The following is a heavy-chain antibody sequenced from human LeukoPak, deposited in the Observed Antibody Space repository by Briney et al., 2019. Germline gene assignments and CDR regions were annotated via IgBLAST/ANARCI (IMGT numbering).Heavy chain of an antibody. Sequence: GRSLRLSCAASGFTFSSYGMHWVRQAPGKGLEWVAVIWYDGSNKYYADSVKGRFTISRDNSKNTLYLQMNSLRAEDTAVYYCAKDSPGAAAGTSSNDYLDVWGKGTTVTVSS. CDR2: IWYDGSNK. CDR1: GFTFSSYG. D-gene: IGHD6-13*01. V-gene: IGHV3-33*06. J-gene: IGHJ6*03. CDR3: AKDSPGAAAGTSSNDYLDV.